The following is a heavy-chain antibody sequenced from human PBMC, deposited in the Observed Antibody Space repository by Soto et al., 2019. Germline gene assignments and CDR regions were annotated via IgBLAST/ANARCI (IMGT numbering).Heavy chain of an antibody. CDR3: ASDGSGNVPGYYYGMDV. CDR1: GGTFSSYA. D-gene: IGHD3-10*01. CDR2: IIPIFGTA. J-gene: IGHJ6*02. V-gene: IGHV1-69*13. Sequence: ASVKVSCKASGGTFSSYAISWVRQAPGQGLEWMGGIIPIFGTANYAQKLQGKVTITADESTSTAYMELSSLRSEDTAVYYCASDGSGNVPGYYYGMDVWGQGTTVTVTS.